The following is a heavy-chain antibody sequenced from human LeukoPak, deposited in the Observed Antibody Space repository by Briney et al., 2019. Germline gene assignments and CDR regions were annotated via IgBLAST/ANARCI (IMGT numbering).Heavy chain of an antibody. Sequence: SETLSLTCNVSGGSISSCYWSWIRQPPGKGLEWIGYIYYSGRTNYNPSLKSRVTISVDTSENQFSLKLSSVTAADTAVYYCARLSHSGYEFDYWGQGTLVTVSS. D-gene: IGHD5-12*01. CDR2: IYYSGRT. V-gene: IGHV4-59*08. CDR3: ARLSHSGYEFDY. CDR1: GGSISSCY. J-gene: IGHJ4*02.